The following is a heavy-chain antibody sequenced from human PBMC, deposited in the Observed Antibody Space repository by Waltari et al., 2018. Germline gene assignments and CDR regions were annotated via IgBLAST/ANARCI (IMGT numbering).Heavy chain of an antibody. CDR1: GYTFTGYY. D-gene: IGHD6-19*01. J-gene: IGHJ3*02. CDR3: AVPIAVAGTADAFDI. V-gene: IGHV1-2*06. Sequence: QVQLVQSGAEVKKPGASVKVSCKASGYTFTGYYMHWVRQAPGQGLEWRGRSNPNSGGTNYAQKFQGRVTMTRDTSISTAYMELSRLRSDDTAVYYCAVPIAVAGTADAFDIWGQGTMVTVSS. CDR2: SNPNSGGT.